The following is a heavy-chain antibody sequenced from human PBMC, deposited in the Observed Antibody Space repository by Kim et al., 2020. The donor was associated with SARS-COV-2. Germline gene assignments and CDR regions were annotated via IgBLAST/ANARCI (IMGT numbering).Heavy chain of an antibody. V-gene: IGHV3-53*01. CDR2: IYSGGST. D-gene: IGHD5-18*01. CDR3: ARVGSGYSYLYYFDY. CDR1: GFTVSSNY. Sequence: GGSLRLSCAASGFTVSSNYMSWVRQAPGKGLEWVSVIYSGGSTYYADSVKGRFTISRDNSKNTLYLQMNSLRAEDTAVYYCARVGSGYSYLYYFDYWGQGTLVTVSS. J-gene: IGHJ4*02.